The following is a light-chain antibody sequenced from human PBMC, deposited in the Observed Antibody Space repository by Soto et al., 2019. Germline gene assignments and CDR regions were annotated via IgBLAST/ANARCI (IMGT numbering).Light chain of an antibody. J-gene: IGLJ2*01. CDR1: SSDVGSYNL. CDR3: CSYAGSSTFVV. CDR2: EVS. Sequence: QSALTQPASVSGSPGQSITISCTGTSSDVGSYNLVSWYQQHPGKAPKLMIYEVSKRPSGVSNRFSGSKSGNTASQTISGLQAEDEADYYCCSYAGSSTFVVFGGGTKVTVL. V-gene: IGLV2-23*02.